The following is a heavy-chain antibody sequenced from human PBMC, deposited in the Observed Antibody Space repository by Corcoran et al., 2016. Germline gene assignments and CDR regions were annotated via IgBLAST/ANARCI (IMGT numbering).Heavy chain of an antibody. J-gene: IGHJ5*02. CDR2: ISAYNGNT. D-gene: IGHD6-19*01. Sequence: QVQLVQSGAEVKKPGASVKVSCKASGYTFTSYGISWVRQAPGQGLEGMGWISAYNGNTNYAQKLQGRVTMTTDTSTSTAYMELRSLRSDDTVVYYCARGYSSQPAGVWFDPWGQGTLVTVSS. CDR1: GYTFTSYG. CDR3: ARGYSSQPAGVWFDP. V-gene: IGHV1-18*01.